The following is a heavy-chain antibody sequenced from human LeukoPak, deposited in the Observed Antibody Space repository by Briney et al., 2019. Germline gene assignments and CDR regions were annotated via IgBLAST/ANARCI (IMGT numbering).Heavy chain of an antibody. CDR3: AKHIEGSASNHLVN. D-gene: IGHD3-10*01. Sequence: GGSLRLSCAASGFTFDDYAMHWVRQAPGKGLEWVSLISGDGGSAYYGNSVKGRFTISRDNSRNSVYLTMNSLRTEDTALYYCAKHIEGSASNHLVNWGQGTLVTVSS. J-gene: IGHJ4*02. CDR2: ISGDGGSA. CDR1: GFTFDDYA. V-gene: IGHV3-43*02.